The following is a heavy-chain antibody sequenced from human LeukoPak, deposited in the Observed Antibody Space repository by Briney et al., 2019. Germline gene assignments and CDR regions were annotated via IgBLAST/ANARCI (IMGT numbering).Heavy chain of an antibody. V-gene: IGHV3-7*01. J-gene: IGHJ4*02. Sequence: SLXLSXXXXGFTXXSXWMSWVRXAPGKGLEWVANIKQDGSEKYYVDSVKGRFTISRDNAKNTLYLQMNSLRAEDTAVYYCAREWGQSAAVDYWGQGTLVTVSS. CDR3: AREWGQSAAVDY. CDR1: GFTXXSXW. CDR2: IKQDGSEK. D-gene: IGHD7-27*01.